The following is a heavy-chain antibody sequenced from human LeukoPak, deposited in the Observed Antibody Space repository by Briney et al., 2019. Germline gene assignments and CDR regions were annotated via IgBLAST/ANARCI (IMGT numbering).Heavy chain of an antibody. CDR1: GYTFTGYY. Sequence: VASVKVSCKASGYTFTGYYMHWVRQAPRQGLEWMGWINPNSGGTNYAQKFQGRVTMTRDTSISTAYMEPSRLRSDDTAVYYCARGIAAAGHNWFDPWGQGTLVTVSS. D-gene: IGHD6-13*01. J-gene: IGHJ5*02. CDR2: INPNSGGT. V-gene: IGHV1-2*02. CDR3: ARGIAAAGHNWFDP.